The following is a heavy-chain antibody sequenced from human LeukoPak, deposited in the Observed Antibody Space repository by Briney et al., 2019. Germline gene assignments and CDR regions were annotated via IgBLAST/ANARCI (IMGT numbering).Heavy chain of an antibody. CDR2: IREDGSEK. V-gene: IGHV3-7*01. CDR3: VRDKEGGSNDH. CDR1: GFTFTRHW. D-gene: IGHD2-15*01. Sequence: PGGSLSLSCVASGFTFTRHWMSWVRQAPGKGLEWVANIREDGSEKKYVDSVKDRFTISRDNAKNSVYLQMRGLRVDDTAIYYCVRDKEGGSNDHWGQGTLVTVSS. J-gene: IGHJ4*02.